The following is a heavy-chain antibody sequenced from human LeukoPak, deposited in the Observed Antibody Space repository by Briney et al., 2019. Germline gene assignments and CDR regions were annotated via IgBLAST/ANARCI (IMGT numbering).Heavy chain of an antibody. D-gene: IGHD3-22*01. CDR3: AKDLYYDSSGYPGVFDY. CDR2: ISGSGGST. Sequence: PGGSLRLSCAASGFTFSSYAMSWVRQAPGKGLEWVSAISGSGGSTYYADSVKGRFTTSRDNSKNTLYLQMNSLRAEDTAVYYCAKDLYYDSSGYPGVFDYWGQGTLVTVSS. CDR1: GFTFSSYA. J-gene: IGHJ4*02. V-gene: IGHV3-23*01.